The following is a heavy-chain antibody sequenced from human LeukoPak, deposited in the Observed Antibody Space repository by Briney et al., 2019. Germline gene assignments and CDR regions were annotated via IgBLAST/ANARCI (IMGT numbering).Heavy chain of an antibody. J-gene: IGHJ5*02. V-gene: IGHV4-34*01. D-gene: IGHD4-17*01. CDR2: IYHTGST. CDR1: GGSFSGYS. CDR3: ARVYDYGDYEPFDP. Sequence: SETLSLTCAVYGGSFSGYSWNWIRQPPGKGLVWIGEIYHTGSTNYNPSLKSRVTISVDTSKNQFSLKSNSVTAADTAVYYCARVYDYGDYEPFDPWGQGTLVTVSS.